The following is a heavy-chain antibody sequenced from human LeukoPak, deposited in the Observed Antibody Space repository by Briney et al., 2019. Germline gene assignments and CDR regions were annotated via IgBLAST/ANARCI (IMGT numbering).Heavy chain of an antibody. V-gene: IGHV3-66*01. J-gene: IGHJ4*02. Sequence: AGSLRLSCAASGFTVSSNYMSWVRQAPGKGLEWVSGIYSGGSTYYADSVKGRFTISRDNSKNTLYLQMTRLRAEETAVYYCARDLTRSIDYGGKGTLVTVS. D-gene: IGHD3-9*01. CDR1: GFTVSSNY. CDR2: IYSGGST. CDR3: ARDLTRSIDY.